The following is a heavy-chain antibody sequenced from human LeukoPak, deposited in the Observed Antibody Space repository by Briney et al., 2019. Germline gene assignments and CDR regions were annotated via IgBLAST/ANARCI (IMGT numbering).Heavy chain of an antibody. D-gene: IGHD6-13*01. V-gene: IGHV4-34*01. Sequence: SETLSLTCAVYGGSFSGYYWSWIRQPPGKGLEWIGEINHSGSTNYNPSLKSRVTISVDTSKNQFSLKLSSVTAADTAVYYCARLVGRQQLVLYRRFDYWGQGTLVTVSS. CDR3: ARLVGRQQLVLYRRFDY. J-gene: IGHJ4*02. CDR2: INHSGST. CDR1: GGSFSGYY.